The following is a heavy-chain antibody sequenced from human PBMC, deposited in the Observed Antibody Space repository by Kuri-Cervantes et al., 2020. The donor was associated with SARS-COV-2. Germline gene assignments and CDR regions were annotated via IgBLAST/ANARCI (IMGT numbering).Heavy chain of an antibody. V-gene: IGHV3-7*01. Sequence: GESLKISCAASGFTFSSYWMSWVRQAPGKGLEWVANIKQDGSEKYYVDSVKGRFTISRDNAKNSLYLQMNSLRAEDTAVYYCARKKTDMDVWDKGTTVTVSS. CDR2: IKQDGSEK. CDR3: ARKKTDMDV. D-gene: IGHD1-14*01. CDR1: GFTFSSYW. J-gene: IGHJ6*03.